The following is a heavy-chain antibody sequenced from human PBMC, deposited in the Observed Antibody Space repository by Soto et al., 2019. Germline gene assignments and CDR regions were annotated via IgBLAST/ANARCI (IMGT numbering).Heavy chain of an antibody. CDR1: GGSISSYY. J-gene: IGHJ6*02. CDR3: ARARRHYYGSGSYYERHYYYYYGMDV. CDR2: IYYSGST. V-gene: IGHV4-59*01. D-gene: IGHD3-10*01. Sequence: SETLSLTCTVSGGSISSYYWSWIRQPPGKGLEWIGYIYYSGSTNYNPSLKSRVTISVDTSKNQFSLKLSSVTAADTAVYYCARARRHYYGSGSYYERHYYYYYGMDVWAKGPRSPSP.